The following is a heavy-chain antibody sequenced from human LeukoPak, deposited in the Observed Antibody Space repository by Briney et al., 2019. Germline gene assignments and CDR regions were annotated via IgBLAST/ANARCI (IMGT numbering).Heavy chain of an antibody. CDR3: ARVEAVAGTRHAFDI. V-gene: IGHV1-69*05. J-gene: IGHJ3*02. Sequence: SVKVSCKASGGTFSSYAIGWVRQAPGQGLEWMGRIIPIFGTANYAQKFQGRVTITTDESTSTAYMELSSLRSEDTAVYYCARVEAVAGTRHAFDIWGQGTMVTVSS. CDR1: GGTFSSYA. CDR2: IIPIFGTA. D-gene: IGHD6-19*01.